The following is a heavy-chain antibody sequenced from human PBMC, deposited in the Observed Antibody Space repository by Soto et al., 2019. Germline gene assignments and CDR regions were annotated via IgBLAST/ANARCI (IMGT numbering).Heavy chain of an antibody. V-gene: IGHV4-39*01. CDR2: IYYSGST. J-gene: IGHJ3*02. Sequence: PETLSLTCTFPSSYIRSRSYYWGWIRQPPGKGLEWIGSIYYSGSTYYNPSLKSRVTISVDTSKNQFSLKLSSVTAADTAVYYCASNGRTDAFDIWGQGTMVT. CDR1: SSYIRSRSYY. CDR3: ASNGRTDAFDI.